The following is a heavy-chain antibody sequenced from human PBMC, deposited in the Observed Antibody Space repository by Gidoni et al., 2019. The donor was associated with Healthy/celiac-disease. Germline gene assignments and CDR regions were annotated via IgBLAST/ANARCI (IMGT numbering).Heavy chain of an antibody. Sequence: AISWVRQAPGQGLEWMGGIIPIFGTANYAQKFQGRVTITADESTSTAYMELSSLRSEDTAVYYCGGNVGGVLYYWGQGTLVTVSS. J-gene: IGHJ4*02. D-gene: IGHD3-16*01. CDR3: GGNVGGVLYY. CDR1: A. V-gene: IGHV1-69*01. CDR2: IIPIFGTA.